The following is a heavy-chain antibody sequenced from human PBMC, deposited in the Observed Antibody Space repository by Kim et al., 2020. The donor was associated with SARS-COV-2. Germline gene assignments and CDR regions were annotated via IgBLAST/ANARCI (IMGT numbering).Heavy chain of an antibody. D-gene: IGHD6-13*01. J-gene: IGHJ4*02. CDR1: GFTFSSYS. CDR2: ISSSSSYI. CDR3: ARGGGGLKRLKAAGEFDY. V-gene: IGHV3-21*01. Sequence: GGSLRLSCAASGFTFSSYSMNWVRQAPGKGLEWVSSISSSSSYIYYADSVKGRFTISRDNAKNSLYLQMNSLRAEDTAVYYCARGGGGLKRLKAAGEFDYWGQGTLVTVSS.